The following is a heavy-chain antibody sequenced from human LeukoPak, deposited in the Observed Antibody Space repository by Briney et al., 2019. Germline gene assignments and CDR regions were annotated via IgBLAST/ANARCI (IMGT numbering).Heavy chain of an antibody. CDR3: AKPARTDYADY. CDR2: ISGSGDNT. CDR1: GFTFSSYT. Sequence: PGGSLRLSCAASGFTFSSYTLNWVRQAPGKGLEWVSGISGSGDNTYYADSVKGRFTISRDNSKNTLYLQMNSLRAGDTAVYYCAKPARTDYADYWGQGTLVTVSS. V-gene: IGHV3-23*01. J-gene: IGHJ4*02. D-gene: IGHD1-14*01.